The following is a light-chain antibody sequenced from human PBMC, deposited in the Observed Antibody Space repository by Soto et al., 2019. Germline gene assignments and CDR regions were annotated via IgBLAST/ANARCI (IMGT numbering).Light chain of an antibody. CDR2: AAS. V-gene: IGKV1-27*01. CDR1: QGIIDD. Sequence: DIQMTQSPSSLSASVGDTVTITCRASQGIIDDLAWYQQRPGKVPKLLIYAASTLQTGVPSRFSGSGAGTDFTLTISSLQPEDVATYYCQKYDTAPPTFGQGTRVEIK. J-gene: IGKJ1*01. CDR3: QKYDTAPPT.